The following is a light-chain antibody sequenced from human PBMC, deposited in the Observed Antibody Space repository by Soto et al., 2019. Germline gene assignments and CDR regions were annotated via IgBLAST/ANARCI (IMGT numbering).Light chain of an antibody. J-gene: IGKJ1*01. V-gene: IGKV3-20*01. Sequence: EIGWTQSPGTLSLSPGERATLSCRASQSVSSSYLAWYQQKPGQAPRLLIYGASSRATGIPDRFSGSGSGTDFTLTISRLEPEDFAVYYCQQYGSSRTFGQGTRV. CDR2: GAS. CDR1: QSVSSSY. CDR3: QQYGSSRT.